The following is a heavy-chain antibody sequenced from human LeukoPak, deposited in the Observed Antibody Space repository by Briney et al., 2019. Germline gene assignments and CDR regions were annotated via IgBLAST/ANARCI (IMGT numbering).Heavy chain of an antibody. J-gene: IGHJ3*02. Sequence: GESLKISCKGSGYSFTSYWIGWVRQMPGKGLEWMGIIYPGDSDTRYSPSFQGQVTISADKSISTAYLQWSSLKASDTAMYYCARPRVDGDYATDAFDIWGQGTMVTVSS. V-gene: IGHV5-51*03. D-gene: IGHD4-17*01. CDR1: GYSFTSYW. CDR2: IYPGDSDT. CDR3: ARPRVDGDYATDAFDI.